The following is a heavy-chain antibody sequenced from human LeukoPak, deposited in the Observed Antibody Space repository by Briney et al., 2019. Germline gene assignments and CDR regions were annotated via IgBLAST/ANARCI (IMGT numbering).Heavy chain of an antibody. V-gene: IGHV4-39*07. CDR2: IFYRGST. J-gene: IGHJ5*02. CDR1: GGSISSSSYF. CDR3: ARGYNWFDP. Sequence: SETLSLTCTVSGGSISSSSYFWGWIRQPPGKGLEWIGSIFYRGSTYYNPSLKSRVTISVDTSKNQFSLKLSSVTAADTAVYYCARGYNWFDPWGQGTLVTVSS.